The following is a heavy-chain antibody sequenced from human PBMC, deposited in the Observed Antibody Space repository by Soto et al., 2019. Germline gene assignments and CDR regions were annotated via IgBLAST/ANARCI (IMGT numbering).Heavy chain of an antibody. V-gene: IGHV3-53*03. J-gene: IGHJ5*01. CDR3: ARGLHAES. CDR1: GDSISSSGFY. Sequence: ASETLSLTCAAYGDSISSSGFYWGGILHPPGKGLEWVSVIYIGVSTYYADSVKGRFTISRDNSKNTLYLQMNSLRAEDTAVYYCARGLHAESWG. CDR2: IYIGVST. D-gene: IGHD5-12*01.